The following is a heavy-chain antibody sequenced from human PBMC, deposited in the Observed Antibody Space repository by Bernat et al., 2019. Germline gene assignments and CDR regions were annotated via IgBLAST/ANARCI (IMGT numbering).Heavy chain of an antibody. J-gene: IGHJ4*02. CDR3: AREHYDILTGYQYFDY. V-gene: IGHV3-74*01. Sequence: EVQLVESGGGLVQPGGSLRLSCAASGFTFSSYWMHWVRQAPGKGLVWVSRINSDGSSTSYADSVKGRFTISRDNAKNTLYLQMNSLRAEDTAVYYCAREHYDILTGYQYFDYWGQGTLVTVS. CDR2: INSDGSST. CDR1: GFTFSSYW. D-gene: IGHD3-9*01.